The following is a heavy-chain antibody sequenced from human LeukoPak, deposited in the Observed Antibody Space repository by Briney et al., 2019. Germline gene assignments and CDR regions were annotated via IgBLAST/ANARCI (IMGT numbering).Heavy chain of an antibody. CDR2: ISHDRTAT. V-gene: IGHV3-48*03. CDR1: GFIFSNYE. Sequence: GGSLRLSCAASGFIFSNYEMNWVRQAAGKGLEWISSISHDRTATFYAESVKGRFTISRDNAQNSLYLQMNSLRDEDTAVYYCAAQKGMDYWGQGTLVTVSS. J-gene: IGHJ4*02. CDR3: AAQKGMDY.